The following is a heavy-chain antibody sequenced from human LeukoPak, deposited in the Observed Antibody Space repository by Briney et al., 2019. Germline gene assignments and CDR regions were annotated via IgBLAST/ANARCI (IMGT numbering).Heavy chain of an antibody. Sequence: NSGGSLRLFCAASGFTFSSYSMNWVRQAPGKGLEWVSSISSSSSYIYYADSVKGRFTISRDNAKNSLYLQMNSLRAEDTAVYYCARDLPLNSDDGEDGDYFSQGHDYWGQGTLVTVSS. J-gene: IGHJ4*02. CDR3: ARDLPLNSDDGEDGDYFSQGHDY. D-gene: IGHD4-17*01. CDR1: GFTFSSYS. V-gene: IGHV3-21*01. CDR2: ISSSSSYI.